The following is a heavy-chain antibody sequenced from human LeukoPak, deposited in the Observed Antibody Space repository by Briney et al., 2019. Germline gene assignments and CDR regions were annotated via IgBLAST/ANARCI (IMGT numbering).Heavy chain of an antibody. CDR1: GFTFSSYS. Sequence: GGFLRLSCAASGFTFSSYSMNWVRQAPGKGLEWVSSISSSSSYIYYADSVEGRFTISRDNAKNSLYLQMNSLRAEDTAVYYCARDGSNPEDEDAFDIWGQGTMVTVSS. V-gene: IGHV3-21*01. CDR2: ISSSSSYI. D-gene: IGHD5-24*01. J-gene: IGHJ3*02. CDR3: ARDGSNPEDEDAFDI.